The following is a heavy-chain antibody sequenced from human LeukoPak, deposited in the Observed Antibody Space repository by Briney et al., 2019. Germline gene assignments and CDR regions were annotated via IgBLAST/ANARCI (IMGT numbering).Heavy chain of an antibody. CDR1: GFTFCSYG. CDR2: ISYDGSNK. Sequence: GRSLRLSCAASGFTFCSYGMHWVRQAPGKGLEWVAVISYDGSNKYYADSVKGRFTISRDNSKNTLYLQMNSLRAEDTAVYYCAKDGGSSGWYFDYWGQGTLVTVSS. CDR3: AKDGGSSGWYFDY. V-gene: IGHV3-30*18. D-gene: IGHD6-19*01. J-gene: IGHJ4*02.